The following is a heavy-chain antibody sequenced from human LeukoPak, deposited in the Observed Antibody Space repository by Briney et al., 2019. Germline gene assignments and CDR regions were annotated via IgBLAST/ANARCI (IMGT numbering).Heavy chain of an antibody. D-gene: IGHD6-19*01. CDR2: IGGRGDNT. CDR1: GFTFNRFC. Sequence: GGSLRLSCGASGFTFNRFCMSWVRQAPEKGVEWVSAIGGRGDNTWYADSVKGRFTISRDNSKNTLYLQMDSLRAEDTAMYYCAKDLWASETVIGTSRLPDSWGQGTLVTVSS. CDR3: AKDLWASETVIGTSRLPDS. V-gene: IGHV3-23*01. J-gene: IGHJ4*02.